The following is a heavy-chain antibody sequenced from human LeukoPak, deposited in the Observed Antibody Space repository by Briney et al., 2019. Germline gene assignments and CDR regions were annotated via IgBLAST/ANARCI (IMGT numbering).Heavy chain of an antibody. CDR2: INRRSTI. D-gene: IGHD3-3*01. Sequence: GGSLRLSCAASGFTFSSYSMKWVRQAPGRGLEWVSYINRRSTIYYGDPVKGRFTIPRDNAKNSLYLQMNSLRAEDTAVYYCARTLRFLEWYSVWGQGTLVTVSS. CDR1: GFTFSSYS. V-gene: IGHV3-48*01. J-gene: IGHJ4*02. CDR3: ARTLRFLEWYSV.